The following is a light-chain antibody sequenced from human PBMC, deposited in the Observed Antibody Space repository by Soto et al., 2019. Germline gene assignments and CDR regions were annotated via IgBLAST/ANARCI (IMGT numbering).Light chain of an antibody. J-gene: IGKJ2*01. CDR2: GAS. CDR1: QSVSSN. CDR3: QQYDNCPLYT. V-gene: IGKV3-15*01. Sequence: DIVMTQSPATLSVSPGERATLSCRASQSVSSNLAWYQQKPGQAPRLLIYGASTRATGIPARFSGSGSGTEFTLTISSLQSEDFTVYYCQQYDNCPLYTFGLGTKLEIK.